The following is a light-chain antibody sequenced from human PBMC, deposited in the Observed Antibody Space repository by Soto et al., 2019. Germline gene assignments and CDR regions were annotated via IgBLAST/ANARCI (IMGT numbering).Light chain of an antibody. CDR2: WAS. V-gene: IGKV4-1*01. CDR1: QTVLHGSNY. J-gene: IGKJ1*01. Sequence: DIVMTQSPDSLSVSLGERATINCKSSQTVLHGSNYLAWYQQKAGPPPKLLIYWASTRESGVPDRFSGSGSGTDVTPTIPSLQDEDVAVNYCQQYYTTPVTFGQGTKVEI. CDR3: QQYYTTPVT.